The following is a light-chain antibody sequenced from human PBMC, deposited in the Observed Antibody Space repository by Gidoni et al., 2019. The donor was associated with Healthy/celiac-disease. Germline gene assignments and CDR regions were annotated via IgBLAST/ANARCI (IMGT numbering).Light chain of an antibody. Sequence: DIVMTQPPDSLAVSRGERATINCKSSQSVLYSSNNKNYLAWYQQKPGQPPKLLIYWASTRESGVPARFSGSGSGTDFTLTISSLQAEDVAVYYCQQYYSTPTFGQXTRLEIK. J-gene: IGKJ5*01. CDR3: QQYYSTPT. CDR1: QSVLYSSNNKNY. V-gene: IGKV4-1*01. CDR2: WAS.